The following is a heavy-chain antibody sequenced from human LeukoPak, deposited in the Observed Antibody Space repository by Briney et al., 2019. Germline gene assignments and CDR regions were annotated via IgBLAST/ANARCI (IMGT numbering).Heavy chain of an antibody. CDR1: GFTFSSHG. CDR2: ISYDGSNK. D-gene: IGHD3-10*01. Sequence: GGSLRLSCAASGFTFSSHGMHWVRQAPGKGLEWVAVISYDGSNKYYADSVKGRFTISRDNSKNTLYLQMNSLRAEDTAVYYCARAARFGELNWFDPWGQGTLVTVSS. CDR3: ARAARFGELNWFDP. J-gene: IGHJ5*02. V-gene: IGHV3-30*19.